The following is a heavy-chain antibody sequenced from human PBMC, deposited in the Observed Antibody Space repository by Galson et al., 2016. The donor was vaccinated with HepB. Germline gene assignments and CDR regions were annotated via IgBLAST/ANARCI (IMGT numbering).Heavy chain of an antibody. V-gene: IGHV1-3*01. D-gene: IGHD3-22*01. CDR3: AREDGVIIVGDDVFDI. CDR2: IIVGNGKT. J-gene: IGHJ3*02. CDR1: GYTFSNSA. Sequence: SVKVSCKASGYTFSNSAIHWVRQAPGQGLEWMGWIIVGNGKTNYAQKFQGRVTITSDTSATTVYMELSSLTSEDTAVYYCAREDGVIIVGDDVFDIWGHGTMVTVSS.